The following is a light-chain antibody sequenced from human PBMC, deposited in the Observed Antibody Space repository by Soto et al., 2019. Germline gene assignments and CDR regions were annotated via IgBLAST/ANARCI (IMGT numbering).Light chain of an antibody. J-gene: IGKJ1*01. CDR2: GAS. Sequence: EIVLTQSPGTLSLSPGERATLSCRASQTVSSNFLAWYQQRPGQAPRLLIYGASSRATGIPDRFSCSGSGTDFILPISILEPEDFAVYYCEHYGGSPRLTFGQGTKVEIK. CDR1: QTVSSNF. CDR3: EHYGGSPRLT. V-gene: IGKV3-20*01.